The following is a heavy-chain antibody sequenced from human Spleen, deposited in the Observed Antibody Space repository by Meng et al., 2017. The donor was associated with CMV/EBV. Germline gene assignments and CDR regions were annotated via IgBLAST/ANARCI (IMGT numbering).Heavy chain of an antibody. CDR3: ARDVGGDWDY. Sequence: VSCEAAGYTFRAYYLHWVRQAPGQGLEWMGWMNSNSGGTNYAQKFHGRVTMTRDTSISTAYMELSRLRVDDTAVYYCARDVGGDWDYWGQGTLVTVSS. D-gene: IGHD3-16*01. CDR1: GYTFRAYY. CDR2: MNSNSGGT. V-gene: IGHV1-2*02. J-gene: IGHJ4*02.